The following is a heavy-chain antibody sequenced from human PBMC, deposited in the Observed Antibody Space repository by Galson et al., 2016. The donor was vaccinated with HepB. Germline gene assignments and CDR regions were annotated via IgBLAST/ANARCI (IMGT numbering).Heavy chain of an antibody. CDR2: VSYDAINK. J-gene: IGHJ4*02. V-gene: IGHV3-30-3*01. CDR1: GFMFSNYA. D-gene: IGHD6-19*01. CDR3: ARDRLSVAGTGFDY. Sequence: SLRLSCAASGFMFSNYAMHWVRQAPGKGLEWVSVVSYDAINKYYADSVKGRFTISRDNSKNTLYLQLNRLRTEDTAIYYCARDRLSVAGTGFDYWGQGTLVTVSS.